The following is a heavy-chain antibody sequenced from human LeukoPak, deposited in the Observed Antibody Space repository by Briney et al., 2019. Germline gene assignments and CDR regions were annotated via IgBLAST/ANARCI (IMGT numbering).Heavy chain of an antibody. CDR1: GFTLSSYG. CDR2: ISYDGSNK. CDR3: AKDRSKALYYYGMDV. V-gene: IGHV3-30*18. Sequence: GGSLRLSCAASGFTLSSYGMHWVRQAPGKGLEWVAVISYDGSNKYYADSVKGRFTISRDNSKNTLYLQMNSLRAEDTAVYYCAKDRSKALYYYGMDVWGQGTTVTVSS. J-gene: IGHJ6*02.